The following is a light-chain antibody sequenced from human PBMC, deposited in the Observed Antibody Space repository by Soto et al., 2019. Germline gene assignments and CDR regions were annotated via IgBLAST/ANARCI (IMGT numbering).Light chain of an antibody. J-gene: IGLJ2*01. CDR2: DVN. Sequence: QSALTQPASVSGSPGQSITISCTGTSSDVGGYNYVSWYQQHPGKAPKLMIYDVNNRPSGVSNRFAGYKSGNTASLTISGRQAEDEADYYCSSYTGSSTYVVFGGGTKLTVL. CDR1: SSDVGGYNY. V-gene: IGLV2-14*01. CDR3: SSYTGSSTYVV.